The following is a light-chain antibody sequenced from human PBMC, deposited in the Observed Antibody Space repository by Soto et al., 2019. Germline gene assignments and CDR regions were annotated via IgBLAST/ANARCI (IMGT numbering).Light chain of an antibody. CDR2: KAS. CDR3: QHYNSYSEA. V-gene: IGKV1-5*03. Sequence: DIQMTQSPSTLSGAVGDRVTITCRASQTISSWLAWYQQKPGKAPKLLIYKASTLKSEVPSRFSGSGSGTEFTLTISSLQPDDFATYYCQHYNSYSEAFGQGTTVDIK. CDR1: QTISSW. J-gene: IGKJ1*01.